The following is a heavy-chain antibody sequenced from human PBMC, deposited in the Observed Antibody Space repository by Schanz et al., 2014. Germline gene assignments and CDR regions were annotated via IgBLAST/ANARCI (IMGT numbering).Heavy chain of an antibody. CDR3: ATNMVQGTISDAFDI. V-gene: IGHV4-34*02. CDR1: GGSFSGYF. D-gene: IGHD3-10*01. CDR2: INHSGNN. J-gene: IGHJ3*02. Sequence: QVQLQQWGAGLLKPSETLSLTCDVYGGSFSGYFWSWIRQPPGKGLEWIGEINHSGNNYYNPSLKSRVTISVDTSKNQFSVKLTSVTAADTAVYYCATNMVQGTISDAFDIWGQGTMVTVSS.